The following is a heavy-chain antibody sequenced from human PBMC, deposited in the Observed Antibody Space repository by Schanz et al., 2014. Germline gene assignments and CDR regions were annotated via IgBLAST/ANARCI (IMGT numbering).Heavy chain of an antibody. J-gene: IGHJ4*02. CDR1: GYTFTSYY. CDR2: INPSGGST. D-gene: IGHD3-10*01. CDR3: TADLWFGAVWGVW. Sequence: QVQLVQSGAEVKKPGASVKVSCKASGYTFTSYYMHWVRQAPGQGLEWMGIINPSGGSTSYAQRFQGRVAMTRNTSITAAYLELSSRRSGDTAVYYCTADLWFGAVWGVWWGQGTLVTVSS. V-gene: IGHV1-46*01.